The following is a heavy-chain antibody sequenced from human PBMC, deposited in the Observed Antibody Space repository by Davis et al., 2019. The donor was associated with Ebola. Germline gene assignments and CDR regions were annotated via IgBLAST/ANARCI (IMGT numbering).Heavy chain of an antibody. Sequence: GESLKISCAASGFTFSSYAMSWVRQAPGKGLEWVGFIRSKAYGGTTEYAASVKGRFTISRDDSKRIAYLQMNSLKTEDTAVYYCTRGNDILTGPYSLGMNYYYYYGMDVWGKGTTVTVSS. D-gene: IGHD3-9*01. V-gene: IGHV3-49*04. CDR3: TRGNDILTGPYSLGMNYYYYYGMDV. CDR2: IRSKAYGGTT. CDR1: GFTFSSYA. J-gene: IGHJ6*04.